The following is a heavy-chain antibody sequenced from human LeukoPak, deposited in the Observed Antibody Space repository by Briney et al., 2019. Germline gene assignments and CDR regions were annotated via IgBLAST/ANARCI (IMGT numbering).Heavy chain of an antibody. CDR1: GYTFTVYY. D-gene: IGHD3-10*01. V-gene: IGHV1-2*02. J-gene: IGHJ4*02. CDR3: ARGGLRVVRGVIIPPDY. Sequence: ASVKVSCKSSGYTFTVYYMHWVRQAPGQGLEWMGWINPNSGGTNYAQKFQGRVTMTRDTSISTAYMELSRLRSDDTAVYYCARGGLRVVRGVIIPPDYWGQGTLVTVSS. CDR2: INPNSGGT.